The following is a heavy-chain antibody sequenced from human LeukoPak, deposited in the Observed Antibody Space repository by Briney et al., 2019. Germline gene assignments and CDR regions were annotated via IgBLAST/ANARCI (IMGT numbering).Heavy chain of an antibody. CDR2: ISGSGCST. J-gene: IGHJ4*02. D-gene: IGHD1-1*01. Sequence: GGSLRLSCTASGFTFSTYAMSWVRQAPGKGLEWVSTISGSGCSTYYADSMKGRFTISRDNSKNTLYLQMNSLRAEDTALYYCANWNYIDNWGQGTLVTVSS. CDR1: GFTFSTYA. V-gene: IGHV3-23*01. CDR3: ANWNYIDN.